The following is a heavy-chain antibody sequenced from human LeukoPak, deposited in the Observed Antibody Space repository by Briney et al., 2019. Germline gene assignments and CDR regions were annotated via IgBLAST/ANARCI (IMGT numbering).Heavy chain of an antibody. CDR2: INPNSGGT. J-gene: IGHJ4*02. Sequence: GASVKVSCKASGYTFTGYYMHWVRQAPGQGLEWMGWINPNSGGTNYAQKFQGRVTMTRDTSISTAYMELSRLRSDDTAVYYCARRSQGYYGSGSYSIFDYWGQGTLVTVSS. D-gene: IGHD3-10*01. CDR1: GYTFTGYY. V-gene: IGHV1-2*02. CDR3: ARRSQGYYGSGSYSIFDY.